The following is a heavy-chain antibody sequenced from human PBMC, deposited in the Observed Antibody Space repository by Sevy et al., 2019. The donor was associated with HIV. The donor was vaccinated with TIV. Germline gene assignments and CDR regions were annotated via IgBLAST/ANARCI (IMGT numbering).Heavy chain of an antibody. CDR2: IKQDESEK. CDR1: GFSFSNYW. CDR3: AKSNSDSFDY. J-gene: IGHJ4*02. D-gene: IGHD1-26*01. Sequence: GGSLRLSCAASGFSFSNYWMHWVRQAPGKGLEWVANIKQDESEKYYVASVKGRFTISRDNVNNSVYLEMNGLRPEDTAIYYCAKSNSDSFDYWGQGTLVTVSS. V-gene: IGHV3-7*01.